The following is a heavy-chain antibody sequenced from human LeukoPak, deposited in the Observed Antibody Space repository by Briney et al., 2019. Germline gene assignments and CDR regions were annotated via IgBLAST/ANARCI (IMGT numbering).Heavy chain of an antibody. CDR3: ARLITIFGVAESGDAFDI. V-gene: IGHV3-48*04. Sequence: GGSLRLSCAASGFTFSSYSMNWVRQAPGKGLEWVSYISSSSSTIYYADSVKGRFTISRDNAKNSLYLQMNSLRAEDTAVYYCARLITIFGVAESGDAFDIWGQGTMVTVSS. D-gene: IGHD3-3*01. CDR2: ISSSSSTI. J-gene: IGHJ3*02. CDR1: GFTFSSYS.